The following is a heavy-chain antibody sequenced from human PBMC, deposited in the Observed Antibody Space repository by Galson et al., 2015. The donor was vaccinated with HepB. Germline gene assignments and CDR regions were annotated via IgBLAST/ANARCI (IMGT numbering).Heavy chain of an antibody. CDR3: VRWGCNYGIDF. V-gene: IGHV3-7*03. D-gene: IGHD3-10*01. CDR2: IKPDGTQK. J-gene: IGHJ4*02. CDR1: GFIFSEYF. Sequence: SLRLSCAVSGFIFSEYFMGWVRQAPGKGLEWVANIKPDGTQKYYVDSLKGRFTLSRDNAKNSLYLQMSSLRVDDTAVYRCVRWGCNYGIDFWGQGTLVTVSS.